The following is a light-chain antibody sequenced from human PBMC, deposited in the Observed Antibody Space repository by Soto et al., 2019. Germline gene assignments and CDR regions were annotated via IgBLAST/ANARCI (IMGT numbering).Light chain of an antibody. J-gene: IGKJ5*01. Sequence: EVVLTQSPGTLSLSPGERATLSCRASQSVSSSNLAWYQQKPGQAPRLVIYGASTRAPGIPARFSGSGSGTDFTLTITRLEPEDSAVYFCQQYTGPPTTFGQGTRLEIK. V-gene: IGKV3-20*01. CDR1: QSVSSSN. CDR2: GAS. CDR3: QQYTGPPTT.